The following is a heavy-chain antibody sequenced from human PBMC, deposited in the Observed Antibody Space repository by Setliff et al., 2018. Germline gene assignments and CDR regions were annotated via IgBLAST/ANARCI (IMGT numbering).Heavy chain of an antibody. CDR2: MNPNSGNT. J-gene: IGHJ4*02. D-gene: IGHD3-22*01. CDR3: ARAGYDSSGYYYEGGTY. Sequence: AASVKVSCKASGYTFSSYDINWVRQATGQGLEWMGWMNPNSGNTAYAQKFQGRVTMTRNSSISTAYMELSTLRSEDTAVYYCARAGYDSSGYYYEGGTYWGQGTLVTVSS. V-gene: IGHV1-8*01. CDR1: GYTFSSYD.